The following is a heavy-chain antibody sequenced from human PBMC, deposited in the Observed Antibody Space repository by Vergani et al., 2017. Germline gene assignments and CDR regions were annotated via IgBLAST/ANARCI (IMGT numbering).Heavy chain of an antibody. V-gene: IGHV3-30-3*01. J-gene: IGHJ6*02. D-gene: IGHD2-15*01. Sequence: QVQLVESGGGVVQPGRSLRLSCAASGFTFSSYAMHWVRQAPGKGLEWVAVISYDGSNKYYADSVKGRFTLSRDNSKNTLYLQMNSLRAEDTAVYYCARDPPDIVVVVAAREGPYGMDVWGQGTTVTVSS. CDR2: ISYDGSNK. CDR3: ARDPPDIVVVVAAREGPYGMDV. CDR1: GFTFSSYA.